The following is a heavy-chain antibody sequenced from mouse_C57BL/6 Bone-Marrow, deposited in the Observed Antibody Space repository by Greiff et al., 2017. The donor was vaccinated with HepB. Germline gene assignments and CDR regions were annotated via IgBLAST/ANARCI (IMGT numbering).Heavy chain of an antibody. CDR2: LDPENGDT. D-gene: IGHD2-12*01. V-gene: IGHV14-4*01. CDR3: TGETTFFDY. Sequence: EVQLQQSGAELVRPGASVKLSCTASGFNIKDDYMHWVKQRPEQGLEWIGWLDPENGDTEYASKFQGKATITADTSSNPAYLQLSSLTSEDTAVYYCTGETTFFDYWGQGTTLTVSS. CDR1: GFNIKDDY. J-gene: IGHJ2*01.